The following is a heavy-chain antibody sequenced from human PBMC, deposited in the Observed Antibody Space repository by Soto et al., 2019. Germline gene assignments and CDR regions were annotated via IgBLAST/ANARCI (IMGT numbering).Heavy chain of an antibody. CDR2: ISYDGSNQ. Sequence: QVQLVESGGGVVQPGRSLRLSCSASGFTFSDFEMYWVRQAPGKWLDWVSFISYDGSNQYYAGSVKGRFTVSRDNSKNTLFLLMNSLRPEDTAVYFCARRTGTAPRFDYWGQGTLVTVSS. CDR3: ARRTGTAPRFDY. D-gene: IGHD1-7*01. CDR1: GFTFSDFE. J-gene: IGHJ4*02. V-gene: IGHV3-30-3*01.